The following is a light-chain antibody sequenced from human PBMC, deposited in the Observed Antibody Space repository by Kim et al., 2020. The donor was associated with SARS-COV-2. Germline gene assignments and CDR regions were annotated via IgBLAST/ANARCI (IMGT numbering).Light chain of an antibody. J-gene: IGKJ4*01. Sequence: SPGERATLPGRPRQRVSRYLAWYQQKPGQAPRLLIYSISTRATGIPDRFTGSGYGTDFTLTISRLEPEDFAMYYCQQYGSSPLTFGGGTKVDIK. CDR2: SIS. V-gene: IGKV3-20*01. CDR1: QRVSRY. CDR3: QQYGSSPLT.